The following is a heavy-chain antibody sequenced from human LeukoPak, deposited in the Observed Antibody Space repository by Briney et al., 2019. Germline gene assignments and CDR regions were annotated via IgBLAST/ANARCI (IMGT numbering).Heavy chain of an antibody. Sequence: PGGSLRLSCAASGFTFSTYAMHWVRQAPGKGLEWVAVISYDGSNKYYADSVKGRFTISRDNSKNTLYLQMNSLRAEDTAVYYCARGRGKIVGATVDYWGQGTLVTVSS. CDR2: ISYDGSNK. CDR3: ARGRGKIVGATVDY. D-gene: IGHD1-26*01. CDR1: GFTFSTYA. J-gene: IGHJ4*02. V-gene: IGHV3-30-3*01.